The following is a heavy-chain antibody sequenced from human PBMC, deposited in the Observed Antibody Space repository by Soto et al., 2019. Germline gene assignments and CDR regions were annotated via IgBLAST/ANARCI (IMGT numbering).Heavy chain of an antibody. CDR1: GGSVTSSDFY. Sequence: QVQLQESGPGLVKPSQTLSLTCSVSGGSVTSSDFYWSWLRQPPGKGLEWIGYIYYSENSYYGPSIGSRVSISLATSKNLFSLSVTSVTAADTAVYYCASKKGYCSRSVCFPPNGLDFWGPGILVTVSS. D-gene: IGHD2-2*01. J-gene: IGHJ4*02. V-gene: IGHV4-30-4*01. CDR3: ASKKGYCSRSVCFPPNGLDF. CDR2: IYYSENS.